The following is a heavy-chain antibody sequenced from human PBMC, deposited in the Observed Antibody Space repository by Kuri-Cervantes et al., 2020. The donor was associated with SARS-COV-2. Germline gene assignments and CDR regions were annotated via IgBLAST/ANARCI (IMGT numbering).Heavy chain of an antibody. D-gene: IGHD6-19*01. Sequence: GESLKISCAASGFTFSSYAMSWVRQTPGKGLEWISVISGSAGRTYYADPVKGRFTVSKDNFRNTLYLQMNSLRAEDTAVYYCAKEIRLYYYMDVWGKGTTVTGSS. CDR3: AKEIRLYYYMDV. CDR2: ISGSAGRT. V-gene: IGHV3-23*01. CDR1: GFTFSSYA. J-gene: IGHJ6*03.